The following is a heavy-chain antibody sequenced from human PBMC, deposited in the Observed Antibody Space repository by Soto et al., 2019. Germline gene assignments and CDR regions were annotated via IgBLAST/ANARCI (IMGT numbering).Heavy chain of an antibody. V-gene: IGHV3-21*01. Sequence: EVQLVESGGGLVKPGGSLRLSCAASGFTFSSYSMNWVRQAPGKGLEWVSSFSSSSNYIYYADSVKGRFTISRDNAKNSLYLQMNSLRAEDTAVYYWASEQWAAGMDVWGQGTTVTVSS. CDR2: FSSSSNYI. D-gene: IGHD6-19*01. CDR3: ASEQWAAGMDV. CDR1: GFTFSSYS. J-gene: IGHJ6*02.